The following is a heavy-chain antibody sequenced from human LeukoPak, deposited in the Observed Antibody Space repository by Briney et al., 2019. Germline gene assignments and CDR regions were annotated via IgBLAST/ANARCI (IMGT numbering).Heavy chain of an antibody. V-gene: IGHV1-2*02. CDR1: GYTFIGYY. Sequence: ASVKVSCKASGYTFIGYYIHWVRQAPGQGLEWMGWINPNSGGTNYAQKFQGRVTMTRDTSTTTAYMDLSRLRSDDTAVYYCARAHESSGLFDYWGQGTLVTVSS. J-gene: IGHJ4*02. D-gene: IGHD6-19*01. CDR3: ARAHESSGLFDY. CDR2: INPNSGGT.